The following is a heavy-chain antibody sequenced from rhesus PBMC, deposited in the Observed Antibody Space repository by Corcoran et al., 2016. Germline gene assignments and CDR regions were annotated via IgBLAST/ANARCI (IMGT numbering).Heavy chain of an antibody. D-gene: IGHD1-44*01. J-gene: IGHJ5-1*01. V-gene: IGHV4-73*01. CDR2: IDGYTTRT. Sequence: QVKLQQWGEGLVKPSETLSLTCAVYGGSISDYYWSWIRQPPGKGLEWIGIIDGYTTRTNNNPTCKNLRTIYKDTAKNQVSLKRRAVTAADTAVYDCARDTVGTTKDRVDVWGPGVLVTVSS. CDR3: ARDTVGTTKDRVDV. CDR1: GGSISDYY.